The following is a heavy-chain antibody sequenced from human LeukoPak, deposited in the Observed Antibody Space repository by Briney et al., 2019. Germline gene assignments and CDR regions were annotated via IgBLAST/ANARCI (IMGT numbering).Heavy chain of an antibody. J-gene: IGHJ4*02. CDR3: ATGYYFGSGSHGYLDY. V-gene: IGHV3-53*01. CDR1: GFTVSSKY. Sequence: PGGSLRLSCAASGFTVSSKYMSWVRQTPGKGLQWVALIYSSGDAYTPDSVKGRLTISRDDSENTLYLQMDSLRAEDTAVYYCATGYYFGSGSHGYLDYWGQGTLVTVSS. CDR2: IYSSGDA. D-gene: IGHD3-10*01.